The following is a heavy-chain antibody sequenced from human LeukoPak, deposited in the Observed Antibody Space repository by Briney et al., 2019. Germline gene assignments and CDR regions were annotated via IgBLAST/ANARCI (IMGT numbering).Heavy chain of an antibody. D-gene: IGHD6-25*01. CDR3: ARVLTARSGGYDAFDI. CDR1: GFTFSTSD. J-gene: IGHJ3*02. Sequence: GGSLRLSCAASGFTFSTSDMHWVRQGTGKGLEWVSAIDTTGDTYYPGSVKGRFTISRENAKSSLYLQMNSLRAGDTAVYYCARVLTARSGGYDAFDIWGQGTMVTVSS. CDR2: IDTTGDT. V-gene: IGHV3-13*01.